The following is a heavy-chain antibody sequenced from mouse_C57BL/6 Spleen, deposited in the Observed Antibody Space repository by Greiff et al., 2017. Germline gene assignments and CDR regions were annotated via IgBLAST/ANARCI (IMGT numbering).Heavy chain of an antibody. J-gene: IGHJ1*03. Sequence: QVQLQQPGAELVRPGSSVKLSCKASGYTFTSYWMHWVKQRPIQGLEWIGNIDPSDSETHYNQKFKDKATLTVDKSSSTAYMQLSSLTSEDSAVYYCARADYGSSPWWYFDVWGTGTTVTVSS. D-gene: IGHD1-1*01. CDR2: IDPSDSET. V-gene: IGHV1-52*01. CDR1: GYTFTSYW. CDR3: ARADYGSSPWWYFDV.